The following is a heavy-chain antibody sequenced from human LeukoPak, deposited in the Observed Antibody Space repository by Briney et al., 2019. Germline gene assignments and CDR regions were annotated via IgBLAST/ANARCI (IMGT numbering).Heavy chain of an antibody. Sequence: GGSLRLSCAASGFTFSSYAMHWVRQAPGKGLEWVAVISYDGSNKYYADSVKGRFTISRDNSKNTLYLQMNSLRAEDTAVYYCARGIETYIVVVVAEATDYWGQGTLVTVSS. CDR2: ISYDGSNK. V-gene: IGHV3-30-3*01. CDR3: ARGIETYIVVVVAEATDY. J-gene: IGHJ4*02. CDR1: GFTFSSYA. D-gene: IGHD2-15*01.